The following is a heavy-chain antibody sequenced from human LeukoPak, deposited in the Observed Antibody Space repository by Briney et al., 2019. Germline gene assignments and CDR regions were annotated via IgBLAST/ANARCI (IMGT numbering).Heavy chain of an antibody. CDR1: GFTFSSYS. V-gene: IGHV3-21*01. J-gene: IGHJ4*02. D-gene: IGHD6-13*01. CDR3: ATFSGSWDFDY. Sequence: PGGSLRLSCAASGFTFSSYSMNWVCHAPGKGLVLVSSISSSSSYIYYADSVKGRFTISRDNAKNSLYLQMNSLRAEDTAVYYCATFSGSWDFDYWGQGTLVTVSS. CDR2: ISSSSSYI.